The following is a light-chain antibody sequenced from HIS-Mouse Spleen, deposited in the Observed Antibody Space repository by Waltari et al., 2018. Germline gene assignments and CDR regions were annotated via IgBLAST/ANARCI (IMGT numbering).Light chain of an antibody. CDR1: KLGDKF. Sequence: SYELTQPPSVSVSPGQTASIPCPGDKLGDKFACWSQQKPGQSPVLVIYQDSKRPSGIPERFSGSNSGNTATLTISGTQAMDEADYYCQAWDSSTVVFGGGTKLTVL. CDR2: QDS. CDR3: QAWDSSTVV. J-gene: IGLJ2*01. V-gene: IGLV3-1*01.